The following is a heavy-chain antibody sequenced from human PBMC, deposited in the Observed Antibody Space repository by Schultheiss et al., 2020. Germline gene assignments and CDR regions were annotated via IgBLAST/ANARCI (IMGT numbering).Heavy chain of an antibody. CDR2: INPNSGGT. V-gene: IGHV1-2*02. CDR3: ARTGEEWFGELFFDY. Sequence: ASVKVSCKASGYTFTGYYMHWVRQAPGQGLEWMGWINPNSGGTNYAQKFQGRVTMTRDTSISTAYMELSRLRSDDTAVYYCARTGEEWFGELFFDYWGQGTLVTVSS. CDR1: GYTFTGYY. D-gene: IGHD3-10*01. J-gene: IGHJ4*02.